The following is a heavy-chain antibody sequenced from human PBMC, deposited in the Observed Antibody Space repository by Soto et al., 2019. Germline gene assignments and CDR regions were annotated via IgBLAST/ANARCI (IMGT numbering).Heavy chain of an antibody. CDR1: GFTFRIYG. J-gene: IGHJ4*02. CDR3: ALDYGCTTGPPDY. D-gene: IGHD3-16*01. CDR2: IWFDGSKK. Sequence: QVQLVESGGGVVQPGTSLRLSCAASGFTFRIYGMHWVRQAPGKGLEWVAVIWFDGSKKYYADSVKGRFTISRDNYNNMLYLEIDNLGAEDTAVYYCALDYGCTTGPPDYWGQGTLVTVSS. V-gene: IGHV3-33*01.